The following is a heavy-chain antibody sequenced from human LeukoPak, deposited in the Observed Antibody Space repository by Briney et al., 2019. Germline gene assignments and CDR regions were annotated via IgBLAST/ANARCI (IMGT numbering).Heavy chain of an antibody. CDR2: ICTSGST. CDR1: GGSVSNYY. Sequence: SETLSLTCSVSGGSVSNYYWSWIRQPAGKGLEWIGRICTSGSTNYNPSLKSRVTMSVDTSKNQFSLKLSSVTAADTAVYYCAVARGYCSSTSCYRYMDVWGKGTTVTVSS. D-gene: IGHD2-2*02. J-gene: IGHJ6*03. V-gene: IGHV4-4*07. CDR3: AVARGYCSSTSCYRYMDV.